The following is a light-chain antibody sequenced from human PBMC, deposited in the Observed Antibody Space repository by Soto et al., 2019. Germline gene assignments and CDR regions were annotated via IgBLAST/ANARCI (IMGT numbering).Light chain of an antibody. J-gene: IGKJ1*01. CDR2: ATS. CDR1: QGIRND. CDR3: LQDYSYPRT. Sequence: AIQMTQYPSSLSASVGDRVTITCRASQGIRNDLGWYQQRPGKAPKLLIYATSNLQNGGPSRFSGSGSGTNFTLTISSLQPEDFATYYCLQDYSYPRTFGQGTKVEIK. V-gene: IGKV1-6*01.